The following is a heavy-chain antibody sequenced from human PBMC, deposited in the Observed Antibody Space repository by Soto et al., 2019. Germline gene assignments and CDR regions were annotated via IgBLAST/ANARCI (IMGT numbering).Heavy chain of an antibody. D-gene: IGHD6-19*01. V-gene: IGHV4-4*02. CDR2: IYHSGST. Sequence: QVQLQESGPGLVKPSGTLSLTCAVSGGSISSSNWWSWVRQPPGKGLEWIGEIYHSGSTNYNPSLWSRVTISVDKSTNQFSVKLSSVTAADTAVYYCARVRWLAPTYFDYWGQGTLVTVSS. J-gene: IGHJ4*02. CDR1: GGSISSSNW. CDR3: ARVRWLAPTYFDY.